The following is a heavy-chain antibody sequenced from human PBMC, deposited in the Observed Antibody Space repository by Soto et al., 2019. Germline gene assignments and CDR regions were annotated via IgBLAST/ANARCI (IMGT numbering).Heavy chain of an antibody. D-gene: IGHD6-19*01. CDR2: INAGNGNT. CDR3: ARDHGYSSGWYDVYYGMDV. CDR1: GYTFTSYA. V-gene: IGHV1-3*01. Sequence: ASLTGSCNSSGYTFTSYAMHWVRQAPGQSLERMGWINAGNGNTKYSQKFQGRVTITRDTSASTAYMELSSLRSEDTAVYYCARDHGYSSGWYDVYYGMDVWGQGTTVTFSS. J-gene: IGHJ6*02.